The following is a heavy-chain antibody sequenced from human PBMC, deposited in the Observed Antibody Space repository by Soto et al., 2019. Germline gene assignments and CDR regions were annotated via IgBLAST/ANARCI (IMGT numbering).Heavy chain of an antibody. CDR2: IYASENT. V-gene: IGHV4-39*02. D-gene: IGHD3-9*01. CDR1: GGSVSSNSYS. J-gene: IGHJ3*02. Sequence: SETLSVTCTVSGGSVSSNSYSCGCIRQSPGKGLEWIATIYASENTYYNPSLMSRVTISVDTSKNHFSLKLSSVTAADTAVYYCAGLNFDLLTGKYAFDIWGQGTMVTVSS. CDR3: AGLNFDLLTGKYAFDI.